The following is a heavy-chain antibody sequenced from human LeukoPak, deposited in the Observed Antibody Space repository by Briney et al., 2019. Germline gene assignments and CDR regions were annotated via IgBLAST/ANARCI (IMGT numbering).Heavy chain of an antibody. D-gene: IGHD3-10*01. J-gene: IGHJ6*02. CDR1: GFTFSSYG. CDR2: IRSKANSYAT. Sequence: QSGGSLRLSCAAAGFTFSSYGMHWVRQASGKGLEWVGRIRSKANSYATAYAASVKGRFTISRDDSKNTAYLQMNSLKTEDTAVYYCTRSMVRGLDVWGQGTTVTVSS. V-gene: IGHV3-73*01. CDR3: TRSMVRGLDV.